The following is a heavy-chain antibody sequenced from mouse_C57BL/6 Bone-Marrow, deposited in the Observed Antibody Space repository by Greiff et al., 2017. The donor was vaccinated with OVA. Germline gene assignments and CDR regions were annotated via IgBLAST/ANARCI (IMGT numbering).Heavy chain of an antibody. V-gene: IGHV5-16*01. CDR2: INYDGSST. CDR1: GFTFSDYY. D-gene: IGHD1-1*01. CDR3: ARASYYYGSRGYAMDY. Sequence: EVKVVESEGGLVQPGSSMKLSCTASGFTFSDYYMAWVRQVPEQGLEWVANINYDGSSTYYLDSLKSRFIISRDNAKTILYLQMSSLKSEDTATYYCARASYYYGSRGYAMDYWGQGTSVTVSS. J-gene: IGHJ4*01.